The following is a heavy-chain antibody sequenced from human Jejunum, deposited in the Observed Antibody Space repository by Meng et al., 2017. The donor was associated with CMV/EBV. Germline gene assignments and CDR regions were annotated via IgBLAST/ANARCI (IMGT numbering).Heavy chain of an antibody. CDR2: ISNDGRNT. CDR1: GFKFSSHG. D-gene: IGHD1/OR15-1a*01. Sequence: SGFKFSSHGMNWLRQAPGKGLEWVGIISNDGRNTDYADSVKGRFTISRDNSKNTLYVQMNNLKTEDTAVYYCTLGGLGYGTGGDFLYWGQGTLVTVSS. J-gene: IGHJ4*02. V-gene: IGHV3-30*03. CDR3: TLGGLGYGTGGDFLY.